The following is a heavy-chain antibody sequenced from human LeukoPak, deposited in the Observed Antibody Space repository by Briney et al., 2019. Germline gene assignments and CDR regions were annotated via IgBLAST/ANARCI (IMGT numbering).Heavy chain of an antibody. J-gene: IGHJ6*02. D-gene: IGHD5-18*01. Sequence: ASVKVSCKASGYTFTGYYMHWVRQAPGQGLGWMGWINPNSGGTNYAQKFQGRVTMTRDTSISTAYMELSRLRSDDTAVYYCASGYSRREIYGMDVWGQGTTVTVSS. CDR2: INPNSGGT. CDR3: ASGYSRREIYGMDV. V-gene: IGHV1-2*02. CDR1: GYTFTGYY.